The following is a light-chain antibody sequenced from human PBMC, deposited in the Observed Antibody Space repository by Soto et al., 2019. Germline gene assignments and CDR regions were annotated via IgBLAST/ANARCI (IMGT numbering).Light chain of an antibody. CDR1: QSISTNN. Sequence: VLTQSPGTLSLSPGERATLSCRASQSISTNNLAWYQHKPGQAPRLLLFGTSIRATATPDRFTGSGYGTDFTLNITAVGPEDFAVYYCQRYGPSPYTFGQGTKLEIK. CDR2: GTS. V-gene: IGKV3-20*01. J-gene: IGKJ2*01. CDR3: QRYGPSPYT.